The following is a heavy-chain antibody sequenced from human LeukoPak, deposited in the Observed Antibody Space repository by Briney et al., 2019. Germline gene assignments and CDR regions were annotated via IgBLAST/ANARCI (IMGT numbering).Heavy chain of an antibody. CDR2: TYYRTRWYN. CDR3: ARDIRNGAAFDH. Sequence: SQTLSLTCAISGDIITGNSIVWNWIRQSPSRGLEWLGRTYYRTRWYNYYAMSVESRITINPDTSKNQFSLHLKSVTPDDTAIYFCARDIRNGAAFDHWGQGTLVTVSS. J-gene: IGHJ4*02. D-gene: IGHD1-1*01. V-gene: IGHV6-1*01. CDR1: GDIITGNSIV.